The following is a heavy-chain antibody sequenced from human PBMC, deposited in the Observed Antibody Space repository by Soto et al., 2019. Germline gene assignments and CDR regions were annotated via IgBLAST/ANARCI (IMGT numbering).Heavy chain of an antibody. CDR1: GFTFRAYT. D-gene: IGHD2-15*01. CDR3: SRDRGYDAHDYYYNAMDV. J-gene: IGHJ6*02. Sequence: GGSLRFSCVASGFTFRAYTMTWVRQAPGKGLGWVSGIRGFSPYTFYAESAKGRFTITRDNAKNSLYLQMNSLGVKDTAVYYCSRDRGYDAHDYYYNAMDVWGQGTTVTVSS. CDR2: IRGFSPYT. V-gene: IGHV3-21*01.